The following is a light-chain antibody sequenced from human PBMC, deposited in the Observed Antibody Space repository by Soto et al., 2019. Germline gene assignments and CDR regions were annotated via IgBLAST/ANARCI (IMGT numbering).Light chain of an antibody. CDR1: SSDVGGYNY. CDR2: EVS. Sequence: QSALAQPASVSGSPGQSITISCTGTSSDVGGYNYVSWYQQHPGKAPKLMIYEVSSRPSGVSNRFSGSKSGNTASLTISGLQAEDEADYYCSSYTSTSTLYVLGRGTKVTVL. CDR3: SSYTSTSTLYV. J-gene: IGLJ1*01. V-gene: IGLV2-14*01.